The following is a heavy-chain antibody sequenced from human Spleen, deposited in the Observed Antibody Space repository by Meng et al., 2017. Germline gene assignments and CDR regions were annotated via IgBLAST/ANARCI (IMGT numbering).Heavy chain of an antibody. V-gene: IGHV3-11*06. D-gene: IGHD6-13*01. CDR3: AVRSGSWYGG. Sequence: GESLKISCAAFGFTFSDYYMTWIRQAPGKGLEWVSSISSSSSYIYYADSVKGRFTISRDYAKNTVDLQMNSLRVEDTAIYYCAVRSGSWYGGWGQGTLVTVSS. CDR1: GFTFSDYY. J-gene: IGHJ4*02. CDR2: ISSSSSYI.